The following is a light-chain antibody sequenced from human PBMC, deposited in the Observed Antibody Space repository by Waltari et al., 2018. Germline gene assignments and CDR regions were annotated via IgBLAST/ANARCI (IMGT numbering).Light chain of an antibody. CDR2: DAS. CDR3: QKYETLPAT. J-gene: IGKJ1*01. V-gene: IGKV3-20*01. CDR1: QSVRQY. Sequence: SCRASQSVRQYLAWYQQEPGQAPRLVIYDASTRATGIPDGVSGSGWGTDFSLTISRLEPEDVAVYYCQKYETLPATFGQGTKVQMK.